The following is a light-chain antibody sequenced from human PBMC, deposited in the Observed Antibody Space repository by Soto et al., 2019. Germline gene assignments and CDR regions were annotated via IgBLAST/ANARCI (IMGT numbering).Light chain of an antibody. V-gene: IGLV1-44*01. CDR1: SSNIGRDT. J-gene: IGLJ3*02. CDR2: STN. Sequence: QSVLTQPPSASGTPGQRVTISCSGGSSNIGRDTVNWYQQLPGTAPKLLIYSTNRRPSGVPDRFSGSKSGTSASLAISGLQSADEADYYCATWDGSLNGWVFGGGTKLTVL. CDR3: ATWDGSLNGWV.